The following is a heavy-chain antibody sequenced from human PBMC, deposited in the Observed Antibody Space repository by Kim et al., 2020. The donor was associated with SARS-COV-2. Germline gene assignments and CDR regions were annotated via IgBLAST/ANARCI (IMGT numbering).Heavy chain of an antibody. CDR2: IRARAYGGTT. V-gene: IGHV3-49*04. CDR3: TSLRGWGPRGYGYFAY. J-gene: IGHJ4*02. D-gene: IGHD5-12*01. CDR1: GFNFGDYA. Sequence: GGSLRLSCTVSGFNFGDYALSWVRQAPGKGLEWIGFIRARAYGGTTEYAASVKGRITIARDESKSIAYLQMNGLKSEDTAVYACTSLRGWGPRGYGYFAYWGQRSLPTVPS.